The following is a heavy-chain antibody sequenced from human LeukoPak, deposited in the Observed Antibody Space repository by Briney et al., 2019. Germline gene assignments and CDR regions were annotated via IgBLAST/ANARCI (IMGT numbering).Heavy chain of an antibody. CDR2: IIPIFGTA. Sequence: SVKVSCKASGGTFSSYAISWVRQAPGQGLEWMGGIIPIFGTANYAQKFQGRVTITADESTSTAYMELSSLRSEDTAVYYCAREPDGSGHPGRWGQGTLVTVSS. V-gene: IGHV1-69*13. CDR1: GGTFSSYA. D-gene: IGHD6-19*01. J-gene: IGHJ4*02. CDR3: AREPDGSGHPGR.